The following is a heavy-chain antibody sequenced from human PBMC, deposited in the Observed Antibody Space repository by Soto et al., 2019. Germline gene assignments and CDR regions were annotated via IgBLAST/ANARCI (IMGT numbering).Heavy chain of an antibody. CDR3: ASASPGRATVVTPGGLWFDP. CDR1: GGSISSGGYY. D-gene: IGHD4-17*01. CDR2: IYYSGST. V-gene: IGHV4-31*03. Sequence: QVQLQESGPGLVKPSQTLSLTCTVSGGSISSGGYYWSWIRQHPGKGLEWIGYIYYSGSTYYNPSLKSRVTISVDTSKNQFSLKLSSVTAADTAVYYCASASPGRATVVTPGGLWFDPWGQGTLVTVSS. J-gene: IGHJ5*02.